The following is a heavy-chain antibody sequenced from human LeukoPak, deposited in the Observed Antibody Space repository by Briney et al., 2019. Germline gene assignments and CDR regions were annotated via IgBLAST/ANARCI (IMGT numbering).Heavy chain of an antibody. V-gene: IGHV3-53*05. CDR1: GFTVSSNY. CDR3: ARDVGRYCSDGVCYPQHFDS. D-gene: IGHD2-8*01. J-gene: IGHJ4*02. Sequence: GGSLRLSCAASGFTVSSNYMSWVRQAPGKGLEWVSVIYSGGSTYYADSVKGRFTISRDNSKNTLYLQMNSLRPEDTAIFSCARDVGRYCSDGVCYPQHFDSWGQGTLVTVSS. CDR2: IYSGGST.